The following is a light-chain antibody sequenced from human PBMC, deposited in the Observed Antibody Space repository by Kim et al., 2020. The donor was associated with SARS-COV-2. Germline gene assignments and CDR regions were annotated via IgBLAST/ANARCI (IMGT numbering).Light chain of an antibody. CDR3: QQSYSTPRT. J-gene: IGKJ1*01. Sequence: DIQMTQSPSSLSASVGDRVTITCRASQTISIYLSWYQQKSGKPPKLLIYASTLQSGVPSRSSSSGSGTDFTLTISSLQPEDFATYYCQQSYSTPRTFGPGTKVDIK. CDR2: AS. CDR1: QTISIY. V-gene: IGKV1-39*01.